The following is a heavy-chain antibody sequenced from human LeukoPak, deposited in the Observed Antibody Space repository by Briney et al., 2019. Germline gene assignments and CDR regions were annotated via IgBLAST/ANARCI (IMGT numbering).Heavy chain of an antibody. Sequence: AGGSLRLSCAASGFTFSTCALHWVRQAPGKGLEWVAVISHDGSNKYYADSVKGQFTISRDNSENTLYLQMNSLRAEDTAIYYCAREPLGSSWYYFDYWGQGTLVTVSS. D-gene: IGHD6-13*01. J-gene: IGHJ4*02. CDR1: GFTFSTCA. V-gene: IGHV3-30*04. CDR2: ISHDGSNK. CDR3: AREPLGSSWYYFDY.